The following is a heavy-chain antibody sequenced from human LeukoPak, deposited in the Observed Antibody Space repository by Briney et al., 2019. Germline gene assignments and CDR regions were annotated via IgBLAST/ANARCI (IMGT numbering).Heavy chain of an antibody. CDR2: IQYDGSNK. Sequence: GGSLRLSCAASGFTFNNYGMHWVRQAPGKGLEWVAFIQYDGSNKYYADSVKGRFTISRDNSKNTLYLRMNSLRTEDTAVYYCAKFADDYYDSSGYYDDYWGQGTLVTVSS. J-gene: IGHJ4*02. CDR1: GFTFNNYG. V-gene: IGHV3-30*02. D-gene: IGHD3-22*01. CDR3: AKFADDYYDSSGYYDDY.